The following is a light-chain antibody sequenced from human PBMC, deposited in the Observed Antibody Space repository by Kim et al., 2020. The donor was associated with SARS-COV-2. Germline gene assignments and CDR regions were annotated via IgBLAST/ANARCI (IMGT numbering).Light chain of an antibody. CDR1: NIGRKS. V-gene: IGLV3-21*01. CDR3: QVWESSSDHWV. CDR2: YDS. J-gene: IGLJ3*02. Sequence: PGKTARITCGGNNIGRKSVHWYQQKPGQAPVLVIYYDSDRPSGIPERVSGSNSGNTATLTISRVEAGDEADYYCQVWESSSDHWVFGGGTQLTVL.